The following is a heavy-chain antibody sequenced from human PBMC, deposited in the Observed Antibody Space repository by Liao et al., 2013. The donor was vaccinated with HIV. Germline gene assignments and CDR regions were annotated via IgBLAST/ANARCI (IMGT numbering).Heavy chain of an antibody. CDR1: GGSISSGDYY. D-gene: IGHD1-26*01. V-gene: IGHV4-30-4*08. Sequence: QVKLQESGPGLVKPSQTLSLTCTVSGGSISSGDYYWSWIRQPPGKGLEWIGYISYSGSTYYNPSLKSRVTISVDTSKNQFSLKLNSVTAADTAVYYCAREGLLGVGYMDVWGKGTTVAVSS. J-gene: IGHJ6*03. CDR3: AREGLLGVGYMDV. CDR2: ISYSGST.